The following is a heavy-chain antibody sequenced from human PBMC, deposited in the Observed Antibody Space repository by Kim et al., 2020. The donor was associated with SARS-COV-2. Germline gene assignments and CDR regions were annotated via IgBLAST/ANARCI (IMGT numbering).Heavy chain of an antibody. CDR2: IYHSGST. V-gene: IGHV4-4*02. J-gene: IGHJ6*02. CDR1: GGSISSSNW. Sequence: SETLSLTCAVSGGSISSSNWWSWVRQPPGKGLEWIGEIYHSGSTNYNPSLKSRVTISVDKSKNQFSLKLSSVTAADTAVYYCARSENYGNYGDYVGSDYYYYGMDVWGQGTTVTVSS. D-gene: IGHD4-17*01. CDR3: ARSENYGNYGDYVGSDYYYYGMDV.